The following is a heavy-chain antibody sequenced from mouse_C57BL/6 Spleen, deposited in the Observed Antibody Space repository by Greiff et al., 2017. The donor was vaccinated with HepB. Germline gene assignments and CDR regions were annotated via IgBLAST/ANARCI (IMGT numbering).Heavy chain of an antibody. CDR1: GYTFTSYW. CDR2: IYPGSGST. Sequence: QVQLQQPGAELVKPGASVKMSCKASGYTFTSYWITWVKQRPGQGLEWIGDIYPGSGSTNYNEKFKSKATLTVDTSSSTAYMQLSSLTSEDSAVYYCARWDFIVGRNMDYWGQGTSVTVSS. CDR3: ARWDFIVGRNMDY. D-gene: IGHD1-1*01. J-gene: IGHJ4*01. V-gene: IGHV1-55*01.